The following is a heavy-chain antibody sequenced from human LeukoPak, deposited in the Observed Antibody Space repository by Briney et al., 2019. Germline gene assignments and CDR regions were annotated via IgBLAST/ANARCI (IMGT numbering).Heavy chain of an antibody. CDR1: GYTFTYNY. V-gene: IGHV1-2*02. J-gene: IGHJ1*01. D-gene: IGHD3-22*01. Sequence: ASVRDSRTASGYTFTYNYIHWLRQAPGQGLEWMGWINPSSGGTRYAQKFKGRVTITRDTSRATTFMELNWLRSDDTAVYFCARDLSYRTSYTNSAYSHFDVWSQGKLATVSS. CDR2: INPSSGGT. CDR3: ARDLSYRTSYTNSAYSHFDV.